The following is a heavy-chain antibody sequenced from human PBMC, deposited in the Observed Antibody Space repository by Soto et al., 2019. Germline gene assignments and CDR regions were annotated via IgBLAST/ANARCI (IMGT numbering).Heavy chain of an antibody. CDR1: GFTFSSYD. CDR3: ARGSGFWSGYGLPDY. J-gene: IGHJ4*02. D-gene: IGHD3-3*01. V-gene: IGHV3-13*01. Sequence: EVQLVESGGGLVQPGGSLRLSCAASGFTFSSYDMHWVRQATGKGLEWVSAIGTAGDTYYPGSVKGRFTISRENAKNSLYLQMNRLRAGDTAVYYCARGSGFWSGYGLPDYWGQGTLVTVSS. CDR2: IGTAGDT.